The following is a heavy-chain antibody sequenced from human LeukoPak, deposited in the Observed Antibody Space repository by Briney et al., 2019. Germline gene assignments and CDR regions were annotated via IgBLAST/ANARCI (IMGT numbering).Heavy chain of an antibody. Sequence: PGGSLRLSCAASGFTFSSYAMHWVRQAPGKGLEWIGEVYHSGATNYNPSLRSRVIISADRSSNQFSLRLNSVTAADTAVFYCARGEGYGSGTVHFDYWGRGILVTVSS. CDR2: VYHSGAT. V-gene: IGHV4-4*02. J-gene: IGHJ4*02. CDR3: ARGEGYGSGTVHFDY. D-gene: IGHD3-10*01. CDR1: GFTFSSYA.